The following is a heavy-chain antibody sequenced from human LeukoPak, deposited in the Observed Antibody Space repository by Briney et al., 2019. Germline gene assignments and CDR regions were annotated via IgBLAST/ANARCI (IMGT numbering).Heavy chain of an antibody. CDR1: GYTFTSYG. D-gene: IGHD3-9*01. Sequence: GASVKVSCKASGYTFTSYGISWVRQAPGQGLEWMGGISAYNGNTNYAQKLQGRVTMTTDTSTSTAYMELRSLRSDDTAVYYCARASGDFDWLLFVDFDYWGQGTLVTVSS. J-gene: IGHJ4*02. CDR2: ISAYNGNT. V-gene: IGHV1-18*01. CDR3: ARASGDFDWLLFVDFDY.